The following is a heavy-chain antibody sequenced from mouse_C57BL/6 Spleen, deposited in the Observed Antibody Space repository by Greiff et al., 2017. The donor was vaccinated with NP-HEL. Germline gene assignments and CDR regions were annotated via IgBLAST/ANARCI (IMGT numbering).Heavy chain of an antibody. J-gene: IGHJ3*01. CDR1: GYTFTDYN. D-gene: IGHD1-1*01. V-gene: IGHV1-18*01. CDR3: ARSDYYGSRYSGGPAWFAY. Sequence: EVQLQQSGPELVKPGASVKIPCKASGYTFTDYNMDWVKQSHGKSLEWIGDINPNNGGTIYNQKFKGKATLTVDKSSSTAYMELRSLTSEDTAVYYCARSDYYGSRYSGGPAWFAYWGQGTLVTVSA. CDR2: INPNNGGT.